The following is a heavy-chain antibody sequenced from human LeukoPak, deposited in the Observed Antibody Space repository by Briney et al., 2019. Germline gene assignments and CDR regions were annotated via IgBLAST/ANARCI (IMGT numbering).Heavy chain of an antibody. CDR3: ARGPDFYDSSGYYPI. CDR1: GGSISSYY. V-gene: IGHV4-4*07. Sequence: ASETLSLTCTVSGGSISSYYWSWIRQPAGKGLEWIGRIYTNVITNYNPSLKSRVTMSVDTSKNQFSLMLSSVTAADTAVYYCARGPDFYDSSGYYPIWGQGTLVTVSP. CDR2: IYTNVIT. J-gene: IGHJ4*02. D-gene: IGHD3-22*01.